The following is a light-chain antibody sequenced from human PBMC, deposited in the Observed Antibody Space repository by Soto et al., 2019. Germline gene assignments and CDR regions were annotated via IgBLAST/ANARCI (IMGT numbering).Light chain of an antibody. V-gene: IGKV4-1*01. CDR3: QQYYRSKCT. Sequence: DIVMTQSPDSLAVSLGERATINFKSSQSVLYSSNNKNYLAWYQQKPGQPPKLLIYWASTRDSGVPERIRGSGAETDFTLTITSLQTEDVAGYYSQQYYRSKCTFGQGTNVE. CDR2: WAS. J-gene: IGKJ1*01. CDR1: QSVLYSSNNKNY.